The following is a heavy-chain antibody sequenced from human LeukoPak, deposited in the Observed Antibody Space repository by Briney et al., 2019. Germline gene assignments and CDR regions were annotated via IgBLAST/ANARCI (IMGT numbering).Heavy chain of an antibody. Sequence: PGGSLRLSCAASGFTFSSYSMNWVRQAPGKGLEWVSYISSSSSTIYYADSVKGRFTISRDNAKNSLYLQMNSLRAEDTAVYYCARDPYDFWSGYFSWGQGTLVTVSS. CDR2: ISSSSSTI. CDR3: ARDPYDFWSGYFS. D-gene: IGHD3-3*01. J-gene: IGHJ4*02. V-gene: IGHV3-48*01. CDR1: GFTFSSYS.